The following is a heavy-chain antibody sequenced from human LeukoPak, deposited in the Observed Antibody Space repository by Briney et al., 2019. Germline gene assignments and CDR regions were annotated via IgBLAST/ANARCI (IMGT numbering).Heavy chain of an antibody. CDR2: INPSGGST. D-gene: IGHD5-18*01. V-gene: IGHV1-46*01. J-gene: IGHJ4*02. CDR3: ARDGTAMVSSLDY. CDR1: GYTFTSYY. Sequence: GASVKVPCKASGYTFTSYYMHWVRQAPGQGLEWMGIINPSGGSTSYAQKFQGRVTMTRDMSTSTVYMELSSLRSEDTAVYYCARDGTAMVSSLDYWGQGTLVTVSS.